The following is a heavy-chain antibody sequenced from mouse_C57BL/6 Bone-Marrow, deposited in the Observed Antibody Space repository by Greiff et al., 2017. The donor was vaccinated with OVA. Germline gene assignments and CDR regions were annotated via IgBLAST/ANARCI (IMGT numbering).Heavy chain of an antibody. CDR2: IYPRSGNT. CDR1: GYTFTSYG. D-gene: IGHD1-1*01. J-gene: IGHJ1*03. V-gene: IGHV1-81*01. Sequence: VQLQQSGAELARPGASVKLSCKASGYTFTSYGISWVKQRTGQGLVWIGEIYPRSGNTYYNEKFKGKATLTADKSSSTAYMELRSLTSEDSAVYFCAYYGSSYWYFDVWGTGTTVTVSS. CDR3: AYYGSSYWYFDV.